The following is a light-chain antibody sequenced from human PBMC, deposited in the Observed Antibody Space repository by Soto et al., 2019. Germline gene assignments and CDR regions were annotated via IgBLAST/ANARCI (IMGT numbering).Light chain of an antibody. V-gene: IGKV3-11*01. Sequence: EIVMTQSPATLSVSPGERATLSCRASQSVSSSHLAWYQQKPGQAPRLLIYDVSNRASGIPARFSGSGSETDFTLTISSLEPEDFAVYYCQQRSDWPLTFGQGTRLEIK. CDR2: DVS. CDR3: QQRSDWPLT. J-gene: IGKJ5*01. CDR1: QSVSSSH.